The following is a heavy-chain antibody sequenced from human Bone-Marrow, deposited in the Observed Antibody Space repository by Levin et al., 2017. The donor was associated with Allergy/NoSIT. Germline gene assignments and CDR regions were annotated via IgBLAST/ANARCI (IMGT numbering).Heavy chain of an antibody. V-gene: IGHV3-7*04. CDR1: GFSFHRYW. J-gene: IGHJ5*02. D-gene: IGHD5-12*01. Sequence: GGSLRLSCVASGFSFHRYWMSWVRQVPGKGPEWVAIINQDGTESDYVDSVRGRFTIYRDNAKSSMYLQMNSLRDDDTGVYYCARGHIGAWGQGILVTVSS. CDR3: ARGHIGA. CDR2: INQDGTES.